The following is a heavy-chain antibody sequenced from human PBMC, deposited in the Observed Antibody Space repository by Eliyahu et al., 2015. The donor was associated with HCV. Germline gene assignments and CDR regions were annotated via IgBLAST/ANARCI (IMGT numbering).Heavy chain of an antibody. Sequence: QVQLVQSGAEVKKPGSSVKVSCKAXGGXFSSYAISWVRQAPGQGLEWMGRIIPILGIANYAQKFQGRVTITADKSTSTAYMELSSLRSEDTAVYYCARLSCSSTSCHHWGQGTLVTVSS. CDR2: IIPILGIA. CDR3: ARLSCSSTSCHH. D-gene: IGHD2-2*01. CDR1: GGXFSSYA. J-gene: IGHJ5*02. V-gene: IGHV1-69*04.